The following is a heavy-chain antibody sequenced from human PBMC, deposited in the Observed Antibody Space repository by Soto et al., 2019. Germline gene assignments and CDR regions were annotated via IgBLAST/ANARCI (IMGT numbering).Heavy chain of an antibody. Sequence: PSETLSLTCTVSGGSISSGGYYWSWIRQHPGKGLEWIGYIYYSGSTYYNPSLKSRVTISVDTSKNQFSLKLSSVTAADTAVYYCARSYYYDSSGYPPLFDIWGQGTMVTVSS. D-gene: IGHD3-22*01. CDR2: IYYSGST. CDR3: ARSYYYDSSGYPPLFDI. V-gene: IGHV4-31*03. J-gene: IGHJ3*02. CDR1: GGSISSGGYY.